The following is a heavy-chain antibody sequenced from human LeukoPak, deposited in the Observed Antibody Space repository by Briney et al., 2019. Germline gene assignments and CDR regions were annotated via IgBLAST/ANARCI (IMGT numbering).Heavy chain of an antibody. CDR2: ISSSSDYI. V-gene: IGHV3-21*01. D-gene: IGHD4/OR15-4a*01. Sequence: PGGSLRLSCAASGFTFSSSTMNWVRRAPGKGREWVSSISSSSDYIYYADSVKGRFTSYRDNDQNSLYLQMKSLRAEDTAVYYCVRIPNSANFPNWFDPWGQGTLVTVSS. CDR3: VRIPNSANFPNWFDP. CDR1: GFTFSSST. J-gene: IGHJ5*02.